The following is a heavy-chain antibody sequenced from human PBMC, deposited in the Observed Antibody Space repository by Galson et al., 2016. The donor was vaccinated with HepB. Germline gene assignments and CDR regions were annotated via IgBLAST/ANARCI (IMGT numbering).Heavy chain of an antibody. Sequence: TLSLTCTVSGYSIRSGYYWVRIRQSPGKGLEFIASVSQRGTNQYNPSLKSRVAILVDTSKNQFSLRLRSVTAADTAIYYCARDYASTYGMDVWGQGTAVTVSS. CDR1: GYSIRSGYY. D-gene: IGHD3-16*01. CDR2: VSQRGTN. CDR3: ARDYASTYGMDV. J-gene: IGHJ6*02. V-gene: IGHV4-38-2*02.